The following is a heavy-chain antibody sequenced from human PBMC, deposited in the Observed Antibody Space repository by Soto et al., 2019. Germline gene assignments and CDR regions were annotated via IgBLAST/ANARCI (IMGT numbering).Heavy chain of an antibody. CDR2: ISPRSDYI. Sequence: EVQLVESGGGLVKPGGSLRLSCAASGFIFSSYSMNWVRQAPGKGLEWVSSISPRSDYIYFADSMRGRFTISRDNAQNSLYLHMNNLRAEDTAVYHCARVSGTLERYSDLDYWGQGTLVTVPS. V-gene: IGHV3-21*06. D-gene: IGHD3-10*01. CDR3: ARVSGTLERYSDLDY. J-gene: IGHJ4*02. CDR1: GFIFSSYS.